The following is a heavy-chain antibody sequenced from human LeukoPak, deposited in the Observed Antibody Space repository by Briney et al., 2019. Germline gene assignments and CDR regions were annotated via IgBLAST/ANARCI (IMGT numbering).Heavy chain of an antibody. D-gene: IGHD2-2*01. CDR2: ISSSSSYI. V-gene: IGHV3-21*01. CDR3: AKERIVVVPAAFDY. CDR1: GFTFSSYS. Sequence: GGSLRLSCAASGFTFSSYSMNWVRQAPGKGLEWVSSISSSSSYIYYADSVKGRFTISRDNAKNSLYLQMNSLRAEDTAVYYCAKERIVVVPAAFDYWGQGTLVTVSS. J-gene: IGHJ4*02.